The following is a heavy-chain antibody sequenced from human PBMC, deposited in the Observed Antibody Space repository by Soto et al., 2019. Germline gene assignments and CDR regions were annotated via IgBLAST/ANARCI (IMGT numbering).Heavy chain of an antibody. CDR2: IYYSGST. V-gene: IGHV4-59*01. Sequence: SETLYLTCTVSGVSISSYYWIWLRPPPGKGLEWIGYIYYSGSTNYNPSLKSRVSISVDTSKNQFSLKLSSVTAADTAVYYCARGETLPYYYYYMDVWGKGTKVTVSS. CDR1: GVSISSYY. CDR3: ARGETLPYYYYYMDV. J-gene: IGHJ6*03.